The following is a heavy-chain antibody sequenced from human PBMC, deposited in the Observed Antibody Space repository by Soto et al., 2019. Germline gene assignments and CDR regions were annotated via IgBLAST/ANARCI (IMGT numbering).Heavy chain of an antibody. J-gene: IGHJ6*02. CDR2: ISAYNGNT. CDR3: ARDEVSSGYVSYYYYGMDV. D-gene: IGHD6-19*01. Sequence: ASVKVSCKASGYTFTSYGISWVRQAPGQGLEWMGWISAYNGNTNYAQKLQGRVTMTTDTSTSTAYMELRSLRSDDTAVYYCARDEVSSGYVSYYYYGMDVWGQGTTVSGSS. V-gene: IGHV1-18*01. CDR1: GYTFTSYG.